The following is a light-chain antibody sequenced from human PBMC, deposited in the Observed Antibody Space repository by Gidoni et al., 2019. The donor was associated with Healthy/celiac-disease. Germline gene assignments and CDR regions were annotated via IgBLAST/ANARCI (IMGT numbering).Light chain of an antibody. Sequence: DIVITHSTDSLALSLRERSTINCKSSQSVLYSSNHKNYLAWYQQKPGQPPKLLIYWASTRESGVHDRFSGSGSGTDFTLTISSLQDEDVAVYYCQQYYSTHTFGGGTKVEIK. CDR1: QSVLYSSNHKNY. CDR3: QQYYSTHT. J-gene: IGKJ4*01. V-gene: IGKV4-1*01. CDR2: WAS.